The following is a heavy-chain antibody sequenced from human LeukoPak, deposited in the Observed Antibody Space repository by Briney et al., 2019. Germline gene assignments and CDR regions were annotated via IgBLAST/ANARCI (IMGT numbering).Heavy chain of an antibody. CDR2: LSASGGTT. CDR1: GFTFSSYA. CDR3: AKLPRGYCSSTSCPNWFDT. J-gene: IGHJ5*02. D-gene: IGHD2-2*01. V-gene: IGHV3-23*01. Sequence: GGSLRLSCAASGFTFSSYAMTWVRQAPGKGLEWVSALSASGGTTYYADSVKGRFTTSRDNSKNTLYLHMNSLRAEDTAVYYCAKLPRGYCSSTSCPNWFDTWGQGTLVTVSS.